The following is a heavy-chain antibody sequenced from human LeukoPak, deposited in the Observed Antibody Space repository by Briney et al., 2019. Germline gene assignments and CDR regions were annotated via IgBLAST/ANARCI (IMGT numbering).Heavy chain of an antibody. V-gene: IGHV4-30-2*01. CDR3: ARVVGYVWGSYRPDAFDI. Sequence: PSETLSLTRAVSGGSISSGGYSWSWIRQPPGKGLEWIGYIYHSGSTYYNPSLKSRVTISVDRSKNQFSLKLSSVTAADTAVYYCARVVGYVWGSYRPDAFDIWGQGTMVTVSS. D-gene: IGHD3-16*02. J-gene: IGHJ3*02. CDR1: GGSISSGGYS. CDR2: IYHSGST.